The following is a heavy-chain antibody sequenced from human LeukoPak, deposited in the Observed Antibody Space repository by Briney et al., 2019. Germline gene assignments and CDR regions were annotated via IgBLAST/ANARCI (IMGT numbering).Heavy chain of an antibody. Sequence: GGSLRLSCAASGFTFSSYAMHWVRQAPGKGLEWVAVISYDGSNKYYADSVKGRFTISRDNSKNTLYLQMNSLRAEDTAVYYCARPYYYDSSGNDAFDIWGQGTMVTVSS. CDR3: ARPYYYDSSGNDAFDI. J-gene: IGHJ3*02. V-gene: IGHV3-30*01. CDR1: GFTFSSYA. D-gene: IGHD3-22*01. CDR2: ISYDGSNK.